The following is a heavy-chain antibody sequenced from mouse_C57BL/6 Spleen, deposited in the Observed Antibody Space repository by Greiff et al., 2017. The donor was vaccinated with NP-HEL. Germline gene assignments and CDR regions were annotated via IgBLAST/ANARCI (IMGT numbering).Heavy chain of an antibody. Sequence: EVKLVESGGGLVQPGGSLRLSCAASGFTFTDYYMSWVRQPPGKALAWLGFIRNKANGYTTEYSASVKGRFTISRDNSQSILYLQMNALRAEDSATYYCARDYYGSSYGYWYFDVWGTGTTVTVSS. CDR2: IRNKANGYTT. D-gene: IGHD1-1*01. J-gene: IGHJ1*03. V-gene: IGHV7-3*01. CDR3: ARDYYGSSYGYWYFDV. CDR1: GFTFTDYY.